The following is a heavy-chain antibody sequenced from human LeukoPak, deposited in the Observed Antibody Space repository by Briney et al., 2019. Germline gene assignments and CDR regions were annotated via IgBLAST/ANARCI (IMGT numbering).Heavy chain of an antibody. J-gene: IGHJ5*02. CDR1: GGSFSGYY. CDR3: ARGRYCSSTSCYWIRFDP. Sequence: NSSETLSLTCAVYGGSFSGYYWSWLRQPPGKGLEWIGEINHSGSTNYNPSLKSRVTISVDTSKNQFSLKLSSVTAADTAVYYCARGRYCSSTSCYWIRFDPWGQGTLVTVSS. CDR2: INHSGST. D-gene: IGHD2-2*01. V-gene: IGHV4-34*01.